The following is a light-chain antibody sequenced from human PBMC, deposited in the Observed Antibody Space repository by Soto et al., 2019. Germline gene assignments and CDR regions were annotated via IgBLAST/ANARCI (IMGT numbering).Light chain of an antibody. CDR3: QQYGSSPAT. J-gene: IGKJ1*01. CDR2: GAF. CDR1: QSVSSN. Sequence: EILMSQSPVTLSVSAGERATLSCRASQSVSSNLAWYQQKPGQAPSLLIYGAFTRATGIPARFSGTGSGTDFTLSVSRLEPEDFAVYFCQQYGSSPATFGQGTKVDIK. V-gene: IGKV3-20*01.